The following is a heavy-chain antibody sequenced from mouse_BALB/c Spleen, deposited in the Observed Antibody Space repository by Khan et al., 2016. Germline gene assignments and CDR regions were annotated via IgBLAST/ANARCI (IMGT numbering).Heavy chain of an antibody. J-gene: IGHJ1*01. CDR1: GFTFSDYY. Sequence: EVELVESGGGLVKPGGSLKLSCAASGFTFSDYYMYWVRQTPEKRLEWVATISDGGSYTYYPDSVKGRFTISRDNAKNNLYLQMSSLKSEDTAMYYCARDPIYYYGSSPYWYFDVWGAGTTVTVSS. CDR2: ISDGGSYT. V-gene: IGHV5-4*02. D-gene: IGHD1-1*01. CDR3: ARDPIYYYGSSPYWYFDV.